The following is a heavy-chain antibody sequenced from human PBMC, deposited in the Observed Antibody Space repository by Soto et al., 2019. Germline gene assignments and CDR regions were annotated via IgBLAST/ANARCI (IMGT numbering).Heavy chain of an antibody. J-gene: IGHJ5*02. CDR3: ARSGYSSSYFDP. CDR2: IYYSVST. Sequence: QVQLQESGPGLVKPSETLSLTCTVSGGSISSYYWSWIRQPPGKGLEWIGYIYYSVSTNYNPSLKSRVTISVDTSKNQFSLKLSSVTAADTAVYYCARSGYSSSYFDPWGQGTLVTVSS. V-gene: IGHV4-59*01. D-gene: IGHD6-13*01. CDR1: GGSISSYY.